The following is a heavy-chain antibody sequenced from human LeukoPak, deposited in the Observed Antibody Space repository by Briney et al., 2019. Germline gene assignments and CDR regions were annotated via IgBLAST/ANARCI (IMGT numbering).Heavy chain of an antibody. D-gene: IGHD3-16*01. CDR1: GYSLRSGYY. CDR2: IYYSGST. J-gene: IGHJ6*03. CDR3: ARARGGKSYYYYYMDV. V-gene: IGHV4-61*01. Sequence: SETLSLTCTVSGYSLRSGYYWGWIRQPPGKGLEWSGYIYYSGSTTYNPSLKSRVTISVDTSKNQFSLKLSSVTAADTAVYYCARARGGKSYYYYYMDVWGKGTTVTISS.